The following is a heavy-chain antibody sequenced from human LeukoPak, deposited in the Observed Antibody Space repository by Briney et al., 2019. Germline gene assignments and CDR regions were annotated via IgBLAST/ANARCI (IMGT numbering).Heavy chain of an antibody. CDR2: INPNSGDT. CDR1: GYTFTGHY. Sequence: ASVKVSCKASGYTFTGHYMHWVRQAPGQGLEWMGWINPNSGDTKYAQNFQGRVTMTRDTSISAAHLELTRLSSDDTAIYYCARDGPAQMIDLDYWGQGTLVTVSS. V-gene: IGHV1-2*02. D-gene: IGHD2-21*01. CDR3: ARDGPAQMIDLDY. J-gene: IGHJ4*02.